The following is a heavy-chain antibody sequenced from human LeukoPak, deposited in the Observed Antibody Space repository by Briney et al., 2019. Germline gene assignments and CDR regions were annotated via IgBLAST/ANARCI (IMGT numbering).Heavy chain of an antibody. CDR3: ARGLRSGYYYGYFQH. CDR2: IYNSGST. D-gene: IGHD3-22*01. CDR1: GGSISSYY. Sequence: PSETLSLTCTVSGGSISSYYWSWIRQPPGKGLEWIGYIYNSGSTNYNPSLKSRVTISVDTSKNQFSLKLSSVTAADTAVYYCARGLRSGYYYGYFQHWGQGTLVTVSS. V-gene: IGHV4-59*01. J-gene: IGHJ1*01.